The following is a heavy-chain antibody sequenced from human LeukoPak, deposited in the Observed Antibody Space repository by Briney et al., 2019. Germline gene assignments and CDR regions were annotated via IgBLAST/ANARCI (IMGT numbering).Heavy chain of an antibody. CDR2: IWYDGSNK. J-gene: IGHJ4*02. V-gene: IGHV3-33*06. D-gene: IGHD6-19*01. Sequence: GGSLRLSCAASGFTFSNYWMSWVRQAPGKGLEWVAVIWYDGSNKYYADSVKGRFTISRDNSKNTLYLQMNSLRAEDTAVYYCAKGAGSGRYYFDYWGQGTLVTVSS. CDR3: AKGAGSGRYYFDY. CDR1: GFTFSNYW.